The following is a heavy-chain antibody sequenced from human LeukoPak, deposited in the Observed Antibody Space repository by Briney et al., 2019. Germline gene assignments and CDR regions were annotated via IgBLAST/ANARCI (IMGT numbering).Heavy chain of an antibody. Sequence: SETLSLTCTVSGGSISSHYWTWIRQPPGKGLEWIGEIHHSGSTNYRLSLKSRVSISVDRSKNQFSLKLTSVTAADTAVYYCARSPATSWSNFDYWGQGTLVTVSS. D-gene: IGHD2-2*01. J-gene: IGHJ4*02. CDR3: ARSPATSWSNFDY. CDR1: GGSISSHY. V-gene: IGHV4-34*01. CDR2: IHHSGST.